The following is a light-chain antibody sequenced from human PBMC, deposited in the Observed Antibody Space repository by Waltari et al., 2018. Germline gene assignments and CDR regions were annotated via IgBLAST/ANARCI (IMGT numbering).Light chain of an antibody. J-gene: IGLJ2*01. V-gene: IGLV2-23*02. CDR3: SSYAGSSKGV. CDR2: AVS. Sequence: QSALTQPASVSGSPGQSITISFTGTSSDVGNYKRVSWYQQHPGKAPKLMIYAVSNRSSGVSDRFSGSKSGDMSFLTISGLQPEDEAEYFCSSYAGSSKGVFGGGTKVTVL. CDR1: SSDVGNYKR.